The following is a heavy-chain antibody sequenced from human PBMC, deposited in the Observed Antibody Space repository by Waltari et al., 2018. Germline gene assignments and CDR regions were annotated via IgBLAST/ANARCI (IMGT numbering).Heavy chain of an antibody. D-gene: IGHD1-26*01. Sequence: EVQLVESGGGSVQPGGSLRLSCAAPACPFRSYWMSWVRQAPGKGLGWVSRIKTDGSSTSYADSVKGRFTISRDNAKNTLYLQMNSLRAEDTAVYYCTRALSGSFPYWGQGTLVTVSS. J-gene: IGHJ4*02. V-gene: IGHV3-74*01. CDR2: IKTDGSST. CDR3: TRALSGSFPY. CDR1: ACPFRSYW.